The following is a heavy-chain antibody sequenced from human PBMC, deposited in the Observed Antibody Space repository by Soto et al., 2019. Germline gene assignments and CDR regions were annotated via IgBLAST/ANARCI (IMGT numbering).Heavy chain of an antibody. Sequence: QLQLQESGSGLVKPSQTLSLMCDVSGGSITRGGYSWGWIRQLPGKGLEWVGYIYDNGNTYYNAALKSRVTISVIRSKNQFSLNLSSVTAADTAVYYCARWSPLYGMDVWGQSATVTVSS. V-gene: IGHV4-30-2*01. CDR1: GGSITRGGYS. J-gene: IGHJ6*02. CDR2: IYDNGNT. CDR3: ARWSPLYGMDV. D-gene: IGHD3-3*01.